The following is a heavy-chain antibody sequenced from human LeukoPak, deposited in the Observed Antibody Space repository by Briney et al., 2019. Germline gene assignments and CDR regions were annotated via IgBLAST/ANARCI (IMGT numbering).Heavy chain of an antibody. Sequence: ASVKVSCKASGDTITNHYVHWVRQAPGQWLEWMGVINPSGDRATYAQKFQGRITMTRDTSTSTVYIQLSSLRSDDTAVYYCARDQSAYERVWWFDPWGQGTLVTVSS. J-gene: IGHJ5*02. CDR3: ARDQSAYERVWWFDP. CDR2: INPSGDRA. V-gene: IGHV1-46*01. CDR1: GDTITNHY. D-gene: IGHD3-16*01.